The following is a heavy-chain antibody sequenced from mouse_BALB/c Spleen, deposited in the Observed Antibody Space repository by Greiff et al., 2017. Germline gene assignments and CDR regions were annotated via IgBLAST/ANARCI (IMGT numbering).Heavy chain of an antibody. CDR3: TRSYGYWYFDV. CDR1: GYTFTSYY. D-gene: IGHD1-1*01. V-gene: IGHV1S81*02. Sequence: VKLMESGAELVKPGASVKLSCKASGYTFTSYYMYWVKQRPGQGLEWIGEINPSNGGTNFNEKFKSKATLTVDKSSSTAYMQLSSLTSEDSAVYYCTRSYGYWYFDVWGAGTTVTVSS. J-gene: IGHJ1*01. CDR2: INPSNGGT.